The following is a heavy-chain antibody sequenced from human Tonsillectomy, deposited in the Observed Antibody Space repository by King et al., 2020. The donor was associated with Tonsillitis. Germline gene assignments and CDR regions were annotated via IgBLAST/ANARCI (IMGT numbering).Heavy chain of an antibody. CDR1: GGTFSSYA. J-gene: IGHJ4*02. D-gene: IGHD5-18*01. Sequence: QLVQSGAEVKKPGSSVKVSCKASGGTFSSYAISWVRQAPGQELEWMGGIIPIFGTANYAQKCQGRVTITADESTSTAYMALSSLRSQITAVYYCARVGRAYTAKHSFDYWGQGTLVTVSS. CDR3: ARVGRAYTAKHSFDY. V-gene: IGHV1-69*01. CDR2: IIPIFGTA.